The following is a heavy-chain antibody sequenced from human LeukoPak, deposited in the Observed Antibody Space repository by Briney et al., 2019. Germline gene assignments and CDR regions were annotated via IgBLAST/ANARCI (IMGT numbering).Heavy chain of an antibody. J-gene: IGHJ4*02. CDR1: GFTVSNYW. V-gene: IGHV3-7*01. CDR2: IKQDGSEK. D-gene: IGHD6-19*01. CDR3: ARVQGSSGPGIFDF. Sequence: GGSLRLSCAASGFTVSNYWMSWVRQAPGKGLEWVANIKQDGSEKYYVDAVKGRFTISRDNAKFSLYLQMNSLRAEDTAVYCCARVQGSSGPGIFDFWGQGTLVTVSS.